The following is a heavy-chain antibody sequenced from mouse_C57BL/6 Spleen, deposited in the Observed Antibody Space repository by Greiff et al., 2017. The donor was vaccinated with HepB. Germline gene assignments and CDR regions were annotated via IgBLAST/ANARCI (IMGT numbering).Heavy chain of an antibody. J-gene: IGHJ2*01. CDR1: GYSFTGYY. CDR3: ARHWGDY. CDR2: INPSTGGT. D-gene: IGHD4-1*01. Sequence: VQLQQSGPELVKPGASVTISCKASGYSFTGYYMNWVKQSPEKSLEWIGEINPSTGGTSYNQKFKGKATLTVDKSSSTAYMQLKSLTSEDSAVYYCARHWGDYWGQGTTLTVSS. V-gene: IGHV1-42*01.